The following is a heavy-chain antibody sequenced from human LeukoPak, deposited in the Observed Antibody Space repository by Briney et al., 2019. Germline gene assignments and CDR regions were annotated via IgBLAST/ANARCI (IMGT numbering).Heavy chain of an antibody. D-gene: IGHD3-22*01. V-gene: IGHV4-39*01. CDR3: ARLLYDRSGYYYFDF. CDR1: GGSISTSTYY. Sequence: SETLSLTCTVSGGSISTSTYYWGWIRQPPGKGLEWLGSIYYSGTLYHNPSLKSRVTMSVDTSRNQFSLKLTSVTAADTAVYYCARLLYDRSGYYYFDFWGQGTLVTVSS. CDR2: IYYSGTL. J-gene: IGHJ4*02.